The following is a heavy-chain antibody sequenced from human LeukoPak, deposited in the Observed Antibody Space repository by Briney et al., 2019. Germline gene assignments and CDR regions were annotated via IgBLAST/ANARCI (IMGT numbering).Heavy chain of an antibody. CDR1: GSIFISYW. J-gene: IGHJ5*02. V-gene: IGHV5-51*01. D-gene: IGHD2-21*02. Sequence: GESLQISCQGAGSIFISYWIAWGRPLPGKGLEGMGIIYPGDSDVRHSPSFEGQATISADMSINTAYLQWDSLKPSDTAIYYCAATSTVCGGDCYSGEWWFDPWGQGTLVTVSP. CDR2: IYPGDSDV. CDR3: AATSTVCGGDCYSGEWWFDP.